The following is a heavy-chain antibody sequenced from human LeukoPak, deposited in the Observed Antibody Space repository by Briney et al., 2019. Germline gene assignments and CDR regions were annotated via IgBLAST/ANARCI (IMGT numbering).Heavy chain of an antibody. J-gene: IGHJ4*02. D-gene: IGHD4-17*01. Sequence: SETLSLTCTVSGGSISSYYWSWIGQPPGKGLEGIGYIYYSGSTNYNPSLKSRVTISVDTSKNQFSLKLSSVTAADTAVYYCARDNGGGDYVYFDYWGQGTLVTVSS. CDR1: GGSISSYY. CDR2: IYYSGST. V-gene: IGHV4-59*01. CDR3: ARDNGGGDYVYFDY.